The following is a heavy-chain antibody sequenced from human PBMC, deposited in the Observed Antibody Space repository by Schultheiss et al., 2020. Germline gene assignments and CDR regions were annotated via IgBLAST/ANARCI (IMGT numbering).Heavy chain of an antibody. CDR1: GFTFSSYS. D-gene: IGHD2-2*01. Sequence: GGSLRLSCAASGFTFSSYSMNWVRQAPGKGLEWVSSISSSSSYIYYADSVKGRFTISRDNAKNSLYLQMNSLRAEDTAVYYCARWGVGYQLLFEYYYYGMDVWGQGTTVTVSS. CDR2: ISSSSSYI. J-gene: IGHJ6*02. V-gene: IGHV3-21*01. CDR3: ARWGVGYQLLFEYYYYGMDV.